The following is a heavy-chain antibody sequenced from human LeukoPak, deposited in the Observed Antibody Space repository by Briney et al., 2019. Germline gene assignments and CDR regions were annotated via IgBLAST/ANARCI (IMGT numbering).Heavy chain of an antibody. Sequence: ETLSLTCAVYGGSFSGYYWSWVRQAPGKGLEWVSAISGSGGSTYYADSVKGRFTISRDNSKNTLYLQMNSLRAEDTAVYYCAKDAIAAPRGVDYWGQGTLVTVSS. J-gene: IGHJ4*02. V-gene: IGHV3-23*01. CDR2: ISGSGGST. CDR3: AKDAIAAPRGVDY. D-gene: IGHD6-6*01. CDR1: GGSFSGYY.